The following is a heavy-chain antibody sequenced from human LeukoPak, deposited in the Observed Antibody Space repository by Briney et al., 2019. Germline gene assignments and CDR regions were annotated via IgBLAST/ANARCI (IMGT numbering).Heavy chain of an antibody. J-gene: IGHJ5*02. CDR1: GFTFSSYW. V-gene: IGHV3-7*01. CDR2: IKQDGSEK. Sequence: GGSLRLSCAASGFTFSSYWMNWVRQAPGKGLEWVANIKQDGSEKKCVDSVKGRFTISRDNAKNSLYLQMNSLRAEDTAVYYCMTASRSSSWPPPTWGQGTLVTVSS. CDR3: MTASRSSSWPPPT. D-gene: IGHD6-13*01.